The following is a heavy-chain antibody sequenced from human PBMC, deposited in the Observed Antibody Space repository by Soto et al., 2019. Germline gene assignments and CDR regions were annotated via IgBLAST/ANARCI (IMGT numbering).Heavy chain of an antibody. CDR1: GGSISSYY. CDR2: VYYSGST. D-gene: IGHD1-26*01. Sequence: SETLSLTCTVSGGSISSYYWSWIRQPPGKGLEWIAYVYYSGSTSYNPSLRSRVTISVDTSKNQFSLKLSSVTAADTAVYYCARLKWELYFDYWGQGTLVTVSS. V-gene: IGHV4-59*08. CDR3: ARLKWELYFDY. J-gene: IGHJ4*02.